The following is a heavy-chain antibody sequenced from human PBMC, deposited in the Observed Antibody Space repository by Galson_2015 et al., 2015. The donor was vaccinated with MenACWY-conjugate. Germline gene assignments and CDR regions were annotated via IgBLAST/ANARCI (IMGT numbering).Heavy chain of an antibody. CDR2: MYPGDSDS. J-gene: IGHJ4*02. V-gene: IGHV5-51*03. CDR3: ARRSARSHFDH. Sequence: QSGAEVKKPGETLTISCKTSGYSFTSYWIVWVRQLPGKGLELLGTMYPGDSDSRYSPPLQGQVTMSADQSINTAYLQWASLQSSDSAIYYCARRSARSHFDHWGQGTLVTVSS. D-gene: IGHD6-6*01. CDR1: GYSFTSYW.